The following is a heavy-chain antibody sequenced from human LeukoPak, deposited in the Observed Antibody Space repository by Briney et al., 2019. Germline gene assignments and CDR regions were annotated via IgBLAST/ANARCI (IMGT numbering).Heavy chain of an antibody. Sequence: QSGGSLRLSCAASGFTFSSYGMHWVRQAPGKGLEWVAFIRYDGSNKYYADSVKGRFTISRDNSKNTLYLQMNSLRAEDTAVYYCAKDRRNYGRTNAKDYWGQGTLVTVSS. V-gene: IGHV3-30*02. CDR1: GFTFSSYG. CDR2: IRYDGSNK. D-gene: IGHD1-7*01. J-gene: IGHJ4*02. CDR3: AKDRRNYGRTNAKDY.